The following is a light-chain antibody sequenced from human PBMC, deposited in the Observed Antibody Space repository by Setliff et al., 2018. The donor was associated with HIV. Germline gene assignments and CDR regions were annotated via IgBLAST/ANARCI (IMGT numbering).Light chain of an antibody. J-gene: IGLJ1*01. Sequence: QSALTQPASVSGSPGQSITIPCNCSSSDIGGSKYVSWYQQFPGRAPKLMIYDVSKRPSGVPDRFSGSKSGNTASLTISGLQAEDEADYYCCSYAGSYTHYVFGTGTKFTVL. V-gene: IGLV2-11*01. CDR1: SSDIGGSKY. CDR2: DVS. CDR3: CSYAGSYTHYV.